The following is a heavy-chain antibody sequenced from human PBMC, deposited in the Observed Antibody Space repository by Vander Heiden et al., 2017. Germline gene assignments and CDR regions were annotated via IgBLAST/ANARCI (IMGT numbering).Heavy chain of an antibody. D-gene: IGHD3-10*01. CDR3: ARRLGFGGYYYYDGMDV. CDR1: DGSISSGSYD. CDR2: ISYTRST. J-gene: IGHJ6*02. V-gene: IGHV4-39*01. Sequence: QLQLPESGPGLVTPSEPLSLPCTVSDGSISSGSYDSGCIGSISYTRSTYYNPSIKGRVTISVDTSKNQLSLELSSVTAADTVVYYCARRLGFGGYYYYDGMDVWGQGTTVTVSS.